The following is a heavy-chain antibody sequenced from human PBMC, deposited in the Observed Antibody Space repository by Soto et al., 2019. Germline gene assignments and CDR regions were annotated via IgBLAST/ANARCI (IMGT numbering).Heavy chain of an antibody. V-gene: IGHV1-2*02. Sequence: ASVKVSCKASGCTFSSYAISCVRQAPGQGLEWMGWINPNSGGTNYAQKFQGRVTMTRDTSISTAYMELSRLRSDDTAVYYCARLSSSSYWGQGTLVTVSS. CDR3: ARLSSSSY. CDR1: GCTFSSYA. CDR2: INPNSGGT. D-gene: IGHD6-6*01. J-gene: IGHJ4*02.